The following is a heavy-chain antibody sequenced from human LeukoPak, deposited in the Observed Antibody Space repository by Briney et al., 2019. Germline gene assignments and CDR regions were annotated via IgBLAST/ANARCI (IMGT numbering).Heavy chain of an antibody. CDR3: ARGVSLVRGMWFDP. J-gene: IGHJ5*02. V-gene: IGHV4-61*02. Sequence: PSESLSLTCTLSADSISSGIYYWSWIRQPAGKGLEWIERISTSGSTDYNPSLRSRVIISSEASETQLSMRLNSVTAADTAMYYCARGVSLVRGMWFDPWGQGTLVAVSS. CDR2: ISTSGST. CDR1: ADSISSGIYY. D-gene: IGHD3-10*01.